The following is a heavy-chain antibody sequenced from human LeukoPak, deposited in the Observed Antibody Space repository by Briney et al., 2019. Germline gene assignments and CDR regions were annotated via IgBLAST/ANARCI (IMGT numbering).Heavy chain of an antibody. CDR3: TREYYYDSSDR. D-gene: IGHD3-22*01. CDR2: IRSKAYGGTT. J-gene: IGHJ5*02. V-gene: IGHV3-49*04. Sequence: PGGSLRLSCTASGFTFGDYAMSWVRQAPGKGLEWVGFIRSKAYGGTTEYAASVKGRFTISRDDSKSIAYLQMNSLKTEDTAVYYCTREYYYDSSDRWGQGTLVTVSS. CDR1: GFTFGDYA.